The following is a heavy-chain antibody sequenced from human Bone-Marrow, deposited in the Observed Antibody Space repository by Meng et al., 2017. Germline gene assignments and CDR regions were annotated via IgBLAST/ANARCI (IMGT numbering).Heavy chain of an antibody. CDR3: SGHIDY. Sequence: EWHMWESGGDLVKPGGPLRLSCEGSGFTFSNAYMTWVRQVQGKRLEWVGRIKSKPDGETIDYAAPVKGRFTISRDDSKNTVYLQMNSLKTEDTAVYYCSGHIDYWCQGTLVTVSS. D-gene: IGHD5-12*01. CDR2: IKSKPDGETI. CDR1: GFTFSNAY. J-gene: IGHJ4*02. V-gene: IGHV3-15*01.